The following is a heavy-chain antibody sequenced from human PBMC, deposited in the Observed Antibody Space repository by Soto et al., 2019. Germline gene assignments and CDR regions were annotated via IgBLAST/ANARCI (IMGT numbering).Heavy chain of an antibody. CDR1: GFTFSSYG. Sequence: GGSLRLSCAASGFTFSSYGMHWVRQAPGKGLEWVAVIWYDGSNKYYADSVKGRFTISRDNSKNTLYLQMNSLRAEDTAVYYCARETYYYDSSGYYTNNYYFDYWGQGTLVTVSS. V-gene: IGHV3-33*01. CDR3: ARETYYYDSSGYYTNNYYFDY. D-gene: IGHD3-22*01. CDR2: IWYDGSNK. J-gene: IGHJ4*02.